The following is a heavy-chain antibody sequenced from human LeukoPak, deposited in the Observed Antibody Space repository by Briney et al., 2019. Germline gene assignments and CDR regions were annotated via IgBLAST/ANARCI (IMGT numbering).Heavy chain of an antibody. CDR3: ARAVTTDYYSYYMDV. CDR1: GGSISGYY. J-gene: IGHJ6*03. V-gene: IGHV4-4*07. CDR2: FSTSVTT. Sequence: SETLSLTCTVSGGSISGYYWNGIRQPAGKGLEWIGRFSTSVTTNYNPSLRSRVTISVDKSKNQFSLRLSSVTAADTAVYYCARAVTTDYYSYYMDVWGKGTTVTVSS. D-gene: IGHD4-17*01.